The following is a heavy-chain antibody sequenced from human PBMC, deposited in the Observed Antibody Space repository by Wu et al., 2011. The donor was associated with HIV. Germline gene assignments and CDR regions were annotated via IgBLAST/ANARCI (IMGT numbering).Heavy chain of an antibody. V-gene: IGHV1-18*01. D-gene: IGHD3-10*01. CDR2: ISADNGDT. J-gene: IGHJ6*03. Sequence: QVQLVQSGAEVKKPGGLSEGLLQGFWLHFTSKGISWVRQAPGQGLEWMGWISADNGDTNYAQKLQGRVTMTTDTSTSTAYMELRSLRFDDTAVYYCARDRHPMVGPWYYYYYMDVWGKGTTVTVSS. CDR1: LHFTSKG. CDR3: ARDRHPMVGPWYYYYYMDV.